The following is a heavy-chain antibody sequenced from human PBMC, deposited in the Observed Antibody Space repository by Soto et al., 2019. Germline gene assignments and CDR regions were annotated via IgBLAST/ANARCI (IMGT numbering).Heavy chain of an antibody. D-gene: IGHD6-6*01. CDR3: ARADIAARLPFDY. CDR2: ISAYNGNT. V-gene: IGHV1-18*01. Sequence: ASVKVSCKASGYTFTRYGISWVRQAPGQGLEWMGWISAYNGNTNYAQKLQGRVTMTTDTSTSTAHMELRSLRSDDTAVYYCARADIAARLPFDYWGQGTLVTVSS. CDR1: GYTFTRYG. J-gene: IGHJ4*02.